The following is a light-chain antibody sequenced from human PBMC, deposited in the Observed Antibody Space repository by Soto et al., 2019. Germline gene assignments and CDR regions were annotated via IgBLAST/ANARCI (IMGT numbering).Light chain of an antibody. V-gene: IGLV2-14*01. CDR3: SSYTSSSTLAV. Sequence: QSALTQPASVSGSPGQSITISCTGTSSDVGGYNYVSWYQQHPGKAPKLMIYDVSNRPSGVSNRFSGSKSGNTASLTISGLQAEDEADYYCSSYTSSSTLAVSGGGTQLTVL. CDR2: DVS. CDR1: SSDVGGYNY. J-gene: IGLJ7*01.